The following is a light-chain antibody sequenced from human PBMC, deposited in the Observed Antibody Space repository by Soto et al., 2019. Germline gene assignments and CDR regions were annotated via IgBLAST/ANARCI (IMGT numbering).Light chain of an antibody. CDR2: ATN. Sequence: QSVLTQPPSVSGSPGRTVTISCPGSSSNIGAGFDVHWYMQLPGTAPKLLIYATNNRPSGVPDRFSGSKSGTSASLVITGLQAEDEADYYCQSYDKSLSGWVFGGGTKLTVL. CDR1: SSNIGAGFD. CDR3: QSYDKSLSGWV. J-gene: IGLJ3*02. V-gene: IGLV1-40*01.